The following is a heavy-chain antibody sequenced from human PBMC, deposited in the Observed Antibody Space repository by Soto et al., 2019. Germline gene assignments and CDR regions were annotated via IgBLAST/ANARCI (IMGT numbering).Heavy chain of an antibody. Sequence: WGSLRLSCAASGFTFIRFELHFCRQAPGKGLEWISYISSSGSTAYYASSVEGRLTISRDNANNSVYLQMDSLRAEDTALYYCTRAAWFPYLSFYWGQGALVTVSS. V-gene: IGHV3-48*03. CDR2: ISSSGSTA. J-gene: IGHJ4*02. D-gene: IGHD3-10*01. CDR1: GFTFIRFE. CDR3: TRAAWFPYLSFY.